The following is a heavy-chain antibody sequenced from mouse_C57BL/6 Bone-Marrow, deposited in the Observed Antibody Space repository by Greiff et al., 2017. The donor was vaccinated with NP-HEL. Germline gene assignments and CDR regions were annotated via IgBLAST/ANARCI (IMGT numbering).Heavy chain of an antibody. Sequence: EVKLVESGGGLVKPGGSLKLSCAASGFTFSSYAMSWVRQTPEKRLEWVATISDGGSYTYYPDNVKGRFTISRDNAKNNLYLQMSHLKSVDTAMYYCARDRITTKEYYFDYWGQGTTLTVSS. D-gene: IGHD1-1*01. CDR1: GFTFSSYA. CDR2: ISDGGSYT. V-gene: IGHV5-4*01. J-gene: IGHJ2*01. CDR3: ARDRITTKEYYFDY.